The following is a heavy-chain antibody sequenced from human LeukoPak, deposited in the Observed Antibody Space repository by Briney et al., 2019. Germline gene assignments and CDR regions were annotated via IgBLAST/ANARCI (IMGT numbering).Heavy chain of an antibody. V-gene: IGHV3-74*01. Sequence: GGSLRLSCAASRFTFSTYWMHWVRQAPGKGLAWVSRISADGSSTTYADSVKGRFTISRDNAKNTLYLQMNSLRAEDTALYYCTRDGDDYNYFDWWGQGALVTVSS. CDR3: TRDGDDYNYFDW. CDR1: RFTFSTYW. D-gene: IGHD5-24*01. J-gene: IGHJ4*02. CDR2: ISADGSST.